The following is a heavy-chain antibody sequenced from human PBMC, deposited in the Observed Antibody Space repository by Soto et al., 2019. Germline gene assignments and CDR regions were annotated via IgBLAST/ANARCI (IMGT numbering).Heavy chain of an antibody. D-gene: IGHD3-22*01. V-gene: IGHV1-69*01. J-gene: IGHJ5*02. CDR2: IKPIFGTP. Sequence: QLQLVQSGAEVKKPGSSVKVSCKASGGTFSSSGISWVRQAPGQGLEWMGGIKPIFGTPIYAQRFQGRVTMTADEFTHTAYMELKSLRSEDTAVYYCARSNYYYETSGYYAPKGNWFDPWGQGTLVTVSS. CDR1: GGTFSSSG. CDR3: ARSNYYYETSGYYAPKGNWFDP.